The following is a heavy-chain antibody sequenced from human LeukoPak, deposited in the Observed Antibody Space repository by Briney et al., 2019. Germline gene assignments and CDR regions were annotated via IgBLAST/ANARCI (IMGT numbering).Heavy chain of an antibody. CDR1: GFTFSDYY. CDR2: ISSSGSTI. D-gene: IGHD3-22*01. CDR3: ARDFGDSSGYYQPIFDY. V-gene: IGHV3-11*01. Sequence: PGGSLRLSCAASGFTFSDYYMSCIRQAPGKGQEWVSYISSSGSTIYYADSVKGRFTISRDNAKNSLYLQMNSLRAEDTAVYYCARDFGDSSGYYQPIFDYWGQGTLVTVSS. J-gene: IGHJ4*02.